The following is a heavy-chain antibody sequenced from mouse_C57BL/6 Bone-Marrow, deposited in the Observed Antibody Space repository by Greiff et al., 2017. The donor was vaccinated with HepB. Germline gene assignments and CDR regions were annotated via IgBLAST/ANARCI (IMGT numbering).Heavy chain of an antibody. CDR2: INPYNGGT. V-gene: IGHV1-19*01. CDR1: GYTFTDYY. CDR3: ARLLRYGYAMDY. D-gene: IGHD1-1*01. Sequence: EVQLQQSGPVLVKPGASVKMSCKASGYTFTDYYMNWVKQSHGKRLEWIGVINPYNGGTSYNQKFKGKATLTVDKSSSTAYMELNRLTSEDSAFYYCARLLRYGYAMDYGGQGTSVTVSS. J-gene: IGHJ4*01.